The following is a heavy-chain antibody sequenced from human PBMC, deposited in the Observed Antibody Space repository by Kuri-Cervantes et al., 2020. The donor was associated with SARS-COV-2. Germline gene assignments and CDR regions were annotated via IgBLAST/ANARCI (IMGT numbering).Heavy chain of an antibody. CDR1: GFTFGDYA. V-gene: IGHV3-30-3*01. D-gene: IGHD3-16*01. Sequence: GGSLRLSCTASGFTFGDYAMSWVRQAPGKGLEWVAVISYDGSNKYYADSVKGRFTISRDNSKNTLYLQMNSLRAEDTAVYYCARDYAQPTWGGNWYFDLWGRGTLVTVSS. CDR3: ARDYAQPTWGGNWYFDL. J-gene: IGHJ2*01. CDR2: ISYDGSNK.